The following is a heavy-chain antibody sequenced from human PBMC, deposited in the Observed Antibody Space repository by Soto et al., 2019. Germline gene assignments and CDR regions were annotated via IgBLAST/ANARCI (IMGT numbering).Heavy chain of an antibody. CDR2: FSAGGRA. J-gene: IGHJ4*02. V-gene: IGHV3-23*01. CDR3: AKESMPQHYGDTLFDY. D-gene: IGHD4-17*01. Sequence: QLLESGGGLVQPGGSLRLSCAASGFSFSSYALSWVRQAPGKGLEWVSTFSAGGRAYYADSVKGRFTIAKDTSKNTLPLQASSLRAEATAVYYCAKESMPQHYGDTLFDYWGQGTRVTVSS. CDR1: GFSFSSYA.